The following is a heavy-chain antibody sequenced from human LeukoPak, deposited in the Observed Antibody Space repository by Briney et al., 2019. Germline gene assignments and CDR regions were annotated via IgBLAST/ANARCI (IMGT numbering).Heavy chain of an antibody. CDR1: GDSISSYY. J-gene: IGHJ4*02. Sequence: SETLSLTCTVSGDSISSYYWSWIRQPPGKGLEWIGYIYYSGSTNYNPSLKSRVTISVDTSKNQFSLKLSSVTAADTAVYYCARAVDTAMVTPHYFDYWGQGTLVTVSS. V-gene: IGHV4-59*01. CDR2: IYYSGST. CDR3: ARAVDTAMVTPHYFDY. D-gene: IGHD5-18*01.